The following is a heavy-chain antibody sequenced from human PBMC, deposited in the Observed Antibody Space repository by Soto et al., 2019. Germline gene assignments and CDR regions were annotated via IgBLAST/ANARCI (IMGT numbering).Heavy chain of an antibody. Sequence: GYLRLSCAVSVFTFSSYCMSWVRQTPGNGLEWVSNINQDGSEKYYVDSVKGRFTISRDNAKNSLYLQMNSLRAEDTAVYYCARELMVGPAEYFQHWGQGTMVTVSS. J-gene: IGHJ1*01. CDR2: INQDGSEK. V-gene: IGHV3-7*01. CDR1: VFTFSSYC. CDR3: ARELMVGPAEYFQH. D-gene: IGHD2-8*01.